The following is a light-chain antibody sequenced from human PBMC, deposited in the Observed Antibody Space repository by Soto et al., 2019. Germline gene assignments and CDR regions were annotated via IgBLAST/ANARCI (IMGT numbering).Light chain of an antibody. CDR3: QRLNSYPIT. V-gene: IGKV1-9*01. CDR2: AAS. Sequence: DIQTTQSPSTLSTSVGDRVTLTCRASQGISSYLAWYQQKPGQAPKLLIYAASTLQSGVPSRFSGSGSGTDFTLTISSLQPEDFATYYCQRLNSYPITFGGGTKVDIK. J-gene: IGKJ4*01. CDR1: QGISSY.